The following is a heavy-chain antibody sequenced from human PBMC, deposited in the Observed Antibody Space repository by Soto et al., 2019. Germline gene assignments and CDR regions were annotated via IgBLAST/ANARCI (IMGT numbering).Heavy chain of an antibody. CDR3: ATHLSLSRGLKASSFDL. D-gene: IGHD3-10*01. Sequence: SSVKVSCKVSGYTLTDLSIHWVRQAPGKGLEWMGGFDPEDGRTIYTQNFQGRVTATEDTSTDTAYMELSSLRYEDTAVYYCATHLSLSRGLKASSFDLWCLGTLVTVSS. V-gene: IGHV1-24*01. J-gene: IGHJ2*01. CDR2: FDPEDGRT. CDR1: GYTLTDLS.